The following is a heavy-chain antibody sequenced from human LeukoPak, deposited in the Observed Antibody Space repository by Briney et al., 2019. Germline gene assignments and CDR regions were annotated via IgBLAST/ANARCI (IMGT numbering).Heavy chain of an antibody. D-gene: IGHD6-19*01. V-gene: IGHV4-34*01. CDR2: INHSGST. CDR3: ARGLDSSGWYESSYYYMDV. J-gene: IGHJ6*03. Sequence: GSLRLSCAASGFTFSDYYMSWIRQPPGKGLEWIGEINHSGSTNYNPSLKSRVTISVDTSKNQFSLKLSSVTAADTAVYYCARGLDSSGWYESSYYYMDVWGKGTTVTVSS. CDR1: GFTFSDYY.